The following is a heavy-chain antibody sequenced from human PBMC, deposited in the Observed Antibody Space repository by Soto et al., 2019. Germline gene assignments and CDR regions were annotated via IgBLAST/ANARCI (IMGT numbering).Heavy chain of an antibody. V-gene: IGHV4-59*08. CDR2: IYYSGST. CDR3: ARHTQLPRAHYYYGMDV. CDR1: GGSISSYY. D-gene: IGHD1-26*01. J-gene: IGHJ6*02. Sequence: QVQLQESGPGLVKPSETLSLTCTVSGGSISSYYWSWIRQPPGKGLEWIGYIYYSGSTNYNPSLKSRVTISVDTSKNQFSLKLSSVTAADTAVYYCARHTQLPRAHYYYGMDVWGQGPTVTVSS.